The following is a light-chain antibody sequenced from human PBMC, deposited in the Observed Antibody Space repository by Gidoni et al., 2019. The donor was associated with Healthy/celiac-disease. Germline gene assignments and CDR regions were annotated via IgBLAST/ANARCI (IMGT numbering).Light chain of an antibody. Sequence: DIQMTQSPSSQSASVGDRVTITCRASQGISNYLAWYQQKPGKVPKLLIYAASTLQSGVPSRFIGSGSGTDFTLTISSLQPEDVATYYCQKYNSAPWTCGQGTKVEIK. CDR1: QGISNY. CDR3: QKYNSAPWT. J-gene: IGKJ1*01. V-gene: IGKV1-27*01. CDR2: AAS.